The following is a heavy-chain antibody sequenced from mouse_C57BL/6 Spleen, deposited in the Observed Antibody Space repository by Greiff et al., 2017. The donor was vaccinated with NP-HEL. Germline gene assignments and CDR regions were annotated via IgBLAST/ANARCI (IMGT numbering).Heavy chain of an antibody. D-gene: IGHD1-1*01. J-gene: IGHJ3*01. CDR3: AGNYGSSLAWFAY. CDR2: IWSGGST. Sequence: QVHVKQSGPGLVQPSQSLSITCTVSGFSLTSYGVHWVRQSPGKGLEWLGVIWSGGSTDYNAAFISRLSISKDNSKSQVFFKMNSLQADDTAIYYCAGNYGSSLAWFAYWGQGTLVTVSA. CDR1: GFSLTSYG. V-gene: IGHV2-2*01.